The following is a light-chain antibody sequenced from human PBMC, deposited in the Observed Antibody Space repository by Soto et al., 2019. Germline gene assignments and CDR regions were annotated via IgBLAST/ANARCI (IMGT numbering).Light chain of an antibody. J-gene: IGKJ4*01. Sequence: MTQSPSSLSASVGDRVTISCRASQTISTHLNWYQQKPGKTPNLLIYAASSLPSGVPSRFSGSGSGTDFTLTISGLLPEDFATYYCQQGYSPPLTFGGGTKVEIK. V-gene: IGKV1-39*01. CDR2: AAS. CDR3: QQGYSPPLT. CDR1: QTISTH.